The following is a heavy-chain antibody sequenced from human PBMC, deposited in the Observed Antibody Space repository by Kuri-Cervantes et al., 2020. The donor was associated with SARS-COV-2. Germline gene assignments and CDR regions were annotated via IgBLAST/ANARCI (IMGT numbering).Heavy chain of an antibody. D-gene: IGHD4-17*01. CDR2: ISSSSSYI. Sequence: GESLKISCAASGFTFSSYSMNWARQAPGKGLEWVSSISSSSSYIYYADSVKGRFTISRDNAKNSLYLQMNSLRAEDTAVYYCARLNLVYDYGDLIDYWGQGTLVTVSS. J-gene: IGHJ4*02. CDR3: ARLNLVYDYGDLIDY. V-gene: IGHV3-21*01. CDR1: GFTFSSYS.